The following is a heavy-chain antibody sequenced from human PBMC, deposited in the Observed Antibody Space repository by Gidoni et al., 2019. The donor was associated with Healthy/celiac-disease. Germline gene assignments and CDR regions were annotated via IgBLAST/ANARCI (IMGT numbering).Heavy chain of an antibody. Sequence: EVQLVESGGGLVQPGRSLRLSCAASGFTFADYAMHWVRQAPGKGLEWDSGISWNSGSIGYADSVKGRFTISRDNAKNALYLQMNSLRAEDTALYYCAKADYYDSSGYYYDYYGMDVWGQGTTVTVSS. CDR3: AKADYYDSSGYYYDYYGMDV. CDR2: ISWNSGSI. V-gene: IGHV3-9*01. J-gene: IGHJ6*02. D-gene: IGHD3-22*01. CDR1: GFTFADYA.